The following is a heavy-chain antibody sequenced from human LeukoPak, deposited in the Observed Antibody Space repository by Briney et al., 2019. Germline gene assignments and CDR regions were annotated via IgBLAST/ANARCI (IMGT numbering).Heavy chain of an antibody. J-gene: IGHJ4*02. D-gene: IGHD6-19*01. CDR1: GGSISTSDYY. Sequence: SETLSLTCSVAGGSISTSDYYWGWIRQTPGKGLEWIASIYYTGSTYYRPSLRSRVTMSVDTSKTQFSLKLSTVTAADTAVYYCARVQPESIAVARLGTDYWGQGTLVTVSS. V-gene: IGHV4-39*01. CDR2: IYYTGST. CDR3: ARVQPESIAVARLGTDY.